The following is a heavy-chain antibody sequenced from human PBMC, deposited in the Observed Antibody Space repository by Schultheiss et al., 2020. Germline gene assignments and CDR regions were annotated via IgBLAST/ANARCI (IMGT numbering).Heavy chain of an antibody. V-gene: IGHV1-8*01. CDR1: GYTFTSYD. J-gene: IGHJ6*02. D-gene: IGHD1-26*01. CDR2: MNPNSGNT. CDR3: ARGKYVFREDGMGV. Sequence: GESLKISCKASGYTFTSYDINWVRQATGQGLEWMGWMNPNSGNTGYAQKFQGRVTMTRNTSISTAYMELSSLRSEDTAMYYCARGKYVFREDGMGVWGQGTTVTVSS.